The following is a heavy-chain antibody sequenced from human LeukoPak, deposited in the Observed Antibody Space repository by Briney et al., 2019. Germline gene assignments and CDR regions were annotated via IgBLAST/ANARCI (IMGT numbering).Heavy chain of an antibody. Sequence: SETLSLTCTVSGGSISSYYWSWIRQPPGKGLEWIGYIYYSGSTNYNPSLKSRVTISVDTSKNQFSLKLSSVTAADTAVYYCAKSLGRDYRPNWFDPWGQGTLVTVSS. CDR3: AKSLGRDYRPNWFDP. J-gene: IGHJ5*02. D-gene: IGHD4-11*01. V-gene: IGHV4-59*01. CDR2: IYYSGST. CDR1: GGSISSYY.